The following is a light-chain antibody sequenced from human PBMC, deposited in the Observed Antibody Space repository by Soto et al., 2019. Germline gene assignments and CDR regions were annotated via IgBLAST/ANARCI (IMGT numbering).Light chain of an antibody. CDR1: QGISTY. Sequence: DIHMTQSSSSLTASLGDRVTITCRASQGISTYLNWYQQKPGKAPKLLIYAASSLQSGVPSRFSGSGSETDFTLTISSLQPEDFATYSCQQSYSTTWTFGQGTKVDIK. V-gene: IGKV1-39*01. CDR2: AAS. J-gene: IGKJ1*01. CDR3: QQSYSTTWT.